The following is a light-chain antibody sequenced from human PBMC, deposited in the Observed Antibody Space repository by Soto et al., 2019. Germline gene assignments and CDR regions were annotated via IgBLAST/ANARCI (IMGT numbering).Light chain of an antibody. CDR2: DVS. CDR1: NSDIGDYNY. Sequence: QSALTQPASVSGSPGQSITISCIGTNSDIGDYNYVSWYQQHPGRAPKLMIYDVSNRPSGVSNRFSGSKSGNAASLTISGLQAEDEADYYCSSYTASSTLDVVFGGGTKLTVL. V-gene: IGLV2-14*03. J-gene: IGLJ2*01. CDR3: SSYTASSTLDVV.